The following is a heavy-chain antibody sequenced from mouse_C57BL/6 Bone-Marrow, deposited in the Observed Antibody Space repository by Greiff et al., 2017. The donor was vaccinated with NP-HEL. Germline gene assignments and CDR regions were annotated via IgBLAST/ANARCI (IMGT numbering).Heavy chain of an antibody. CDR1: GFTFSSYG. J-gene: IGHJ2*01. CDR3: ARIGWDYFDY. Sequence: EVQVVESGGDLVKPGGSLKLSCAASGFTFSSYGMSWVRQTPDKRLEWVATISSGGSYTYYPDSVKGRFTISRDNAKNTLYLQMSSLKSEDTAVYYCARIGWDYFDYWGQGTTLTVSS. CDR2: ISSGGSYT. D-gene: IGHD2-14*01. V-gene: IGHV5-6*01.